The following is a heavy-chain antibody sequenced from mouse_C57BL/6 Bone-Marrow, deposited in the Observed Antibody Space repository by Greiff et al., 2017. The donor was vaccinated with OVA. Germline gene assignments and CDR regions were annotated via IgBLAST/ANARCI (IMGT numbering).Heavy chain of an antibody. CDR2: IYPGNSDP. CDR1: GYPFTSYW. V-gene: IGHV1-5*01. D-gene: IGHD2-4*01. Sequence: VQLQQSGTVLARPGASVQMSCKTSGYPFTSYWMHWVKQRPGQGLEWIGAIYPGNSDPSSHQKFKGKAKLTAVTSASTAYMELSSLTNEDSAVYYCTRDDYDEDWYFDVWGTGTTVTVSS. CDR3: TRDDYDEDWYFDV. J-gene: IGHJ1*03.